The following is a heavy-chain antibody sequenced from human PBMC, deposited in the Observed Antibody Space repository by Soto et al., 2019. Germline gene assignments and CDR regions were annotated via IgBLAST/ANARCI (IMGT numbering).Heavy chain of an antibody. J-gene: IGHJ4*02. CDR1: GFSLSTSGVG. CDR3: VHSSRGRDCGGSRCYFYDF. D-gene: IGHD2-21*01. CDR2: IYWDGDK. V-gene: IGHV2-5*02. Sequence: QITLKESGPSLVKPTQTLTLTCTFSGFSLSTSGVGVGWIRQPPGGALEWLAIIYWDGDKRYSPSLKNRLTIMTDTYKNQVVLIMTDMDTVDTGTYYCVHSSRGRDCGGSRCYFYDFWGQGTPVTVSS.